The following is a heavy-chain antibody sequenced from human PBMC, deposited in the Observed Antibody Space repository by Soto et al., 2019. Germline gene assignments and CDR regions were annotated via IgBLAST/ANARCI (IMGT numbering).Heavy chain of an antibody. CDR2: INAGNGNT. CDR1: GYTFTSYA. V-gene: IGHV1-3*01. D-gene: IGHD3-10*01. CDR3: ARDSLLLWFGELSMGFDP. J-gene: IGHJ5*02. Sequence: ASVKVSCKASGYTFTSYAMHWVRQAPGQRLEWMGWINAGNGNTKYSQKFQGRVTITRDTSASTAYMELSSLRSEDTAVYYCARDSLLLWFGELSMGFDPWGQGTLVTVS.